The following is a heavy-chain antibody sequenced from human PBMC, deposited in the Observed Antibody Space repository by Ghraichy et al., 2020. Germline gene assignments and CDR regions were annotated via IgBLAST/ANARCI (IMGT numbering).Heavy chain of an antibody. J-gene: IGHJ4*02. CDR3: ARSMIAATLAY. V-gene: IGHV1-3*01. CDR1: GYTFTNYA. D-gene: IGHD2-15*01. CDR2: INAGDGNT. Sequence: ASVKVSCKAYGYTFTNYAMHWGRQAPGQRLEWMGWINAGDGNTKYSQKFQGRVTITRDTSASTAYMELSSLRSEDTAVYYCARSMIAATLAYWGQGTLVTVSS.